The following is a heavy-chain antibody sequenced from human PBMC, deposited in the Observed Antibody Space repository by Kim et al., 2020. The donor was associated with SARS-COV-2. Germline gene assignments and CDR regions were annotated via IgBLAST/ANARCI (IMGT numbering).Heavy chain of an antibody. D-gene: IGHD2-15*01. CDR2: IFYSGST. V-gene: IGHV4-39*07. J-gene: IGHJ4*02. CDR3: ARAWGPLGYCSGGSCPATLPFDY. CDR1: GGSISSSSYY. Sequence: SETLSLTCTVSGGSISSSSYYWGWIRQPPGKGLEWIGSIFYSGSTYYNPSLKSRVTISVDTSKNQFSLKLSSVTAADTAVYYCARAWGPLGYCSGGSCPATLPFDYWGQGTLVTVSS.